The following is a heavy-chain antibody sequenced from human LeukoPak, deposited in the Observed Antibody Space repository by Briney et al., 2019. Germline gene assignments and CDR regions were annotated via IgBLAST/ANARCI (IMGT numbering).Heavy chain of an antibody. CDR3: ARAKRTVTSGGIFYGMDV. CDR2: INSDGSST. CDR1: GFTFSSYW. J-gene: IGHJ6*02. Sequence: PGGSLRLSRAASGFTFSSYWMHWVRQAPGKGLVWVSRINSDGSSTSYADSVKGRFTISRDNAKNTLYLQMNSLRAEDTAVYYCARAKRTVTSGGIFYGMDVWGQGTTVTVSS. D-gene: IGHD4-17*01. V-gene: IGHV3-74*01.